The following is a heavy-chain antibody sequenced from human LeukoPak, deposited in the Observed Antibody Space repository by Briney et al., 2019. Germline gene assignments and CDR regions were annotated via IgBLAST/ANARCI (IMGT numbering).Heavy chain of an antibody. J-gene: IGHJ6*02. Sequence: GGSLRLSCAASGFTFSSYWMSWVRQAPGKGLEWVANIKQDGSEKYYVDSVKGRFTISRGNAKNSLYPQMNSLRAEDTAVYYCARGYFDWSPGDYGMDVWGQGTTVTVSS. V-gene: IGHV3-7*01. CDR1: GFTFSSYW. D-gene: IGHD3-9*01. CDR3: ARGYFDWSPGDYGMDV. CDR2: IKQDGSEK.